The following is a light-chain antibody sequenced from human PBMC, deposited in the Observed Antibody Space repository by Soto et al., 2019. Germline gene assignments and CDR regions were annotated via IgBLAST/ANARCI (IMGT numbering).Light chain of an antibody. CDR1: QRVSPN. CDR3: QQYANSPIT. CDR2: GVS. J-gene: IGKJ5*01. Sequence: EILMTHSPATLSFSPGARATLSCRASQRVSPNVAWYQQRPGQAPRLLIYGVSSRASGIPDRFFGSGSGTDFTLTINRLEPEDFAVYYCQQYANSPITFGQGTRLEIK. V-gene: IGKV3-20*01.